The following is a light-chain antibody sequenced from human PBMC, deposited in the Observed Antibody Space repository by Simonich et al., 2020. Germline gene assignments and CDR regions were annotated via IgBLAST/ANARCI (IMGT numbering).Light chain of an antibody. CDR2: EVS. Sequence: QSALTQPPSASGSPGQSVTISCTGTSSDVGGYNYVSWYQQHPGKAPTLMIYEVSKRPSGVPDRFSGSKSGNTASLTVSGLQAEDEADYYCAIWYSSTWVFGGGTKLTVL. CDR1: SSDVGGYNY. CDR3: AIWYSSTWV. J-gene: IGLJ3*02. V-gene: IGLV2-8*01.